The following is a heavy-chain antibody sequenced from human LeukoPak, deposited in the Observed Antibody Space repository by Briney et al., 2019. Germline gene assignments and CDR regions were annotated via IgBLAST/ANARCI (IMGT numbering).Heavy chain of an antibody. CDR3: AKNYCGGDCYSVAY. Sequence: GRSLRLSCAASGFTFSSYGMHWVRQAPGKGLEWVAVISYDGSNKYYADSVKGRFTISGDNSKNTLYLQMNSLRAEDTAVYYCAKNYCGGDCYSVAYWGQGPLVTV. CDR1: GFTFSSYG. CDR2: ISYDGSNK. D-gene: IGHD2-21*02. V-gene: IGHV3-30*18. J-gene: IGHJ4*02.